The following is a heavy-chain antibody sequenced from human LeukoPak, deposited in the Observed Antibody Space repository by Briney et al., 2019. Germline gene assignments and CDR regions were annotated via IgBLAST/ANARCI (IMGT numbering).Heavy chain of an antibody. D-gene: IGHD3-9*01. Sequence: PGGSLRLSCAASGFTFSDYYMNWIRQAPGKGLEWVSYISSSGSTIYYADSVKGRFTISRDNAKNSLYLQMNSLRAEDTAVYYCAKEGNYDILTGYYSDYWGQGTLVPVSS. CDR3: AKEGNYDILTGYYSDY. CDR2: ISSSGSTI. CDR1: GFTFSDYY. V-gene: IGHV3-11*04. J-gene: IGHJ4*02.